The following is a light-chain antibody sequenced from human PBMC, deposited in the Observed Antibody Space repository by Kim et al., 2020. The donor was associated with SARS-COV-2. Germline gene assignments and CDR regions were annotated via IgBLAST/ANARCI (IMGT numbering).Light chain of an antibody. CDR3: NSRDSSGNHWM. CDR2: GKN. Sequence: SSELTQDPAVSVALGQTVRITCQGDSLRSYYASWYQQKPGQAPVLVIYGKNNRPSGIPDRFSGSSSGNTASLTITGAQAEDEADYYFNSRDSSGNHWMFG. J-gene: IGLJ3*02. V-gene: IGLV3-19*01. CDR1: SLRSYY.